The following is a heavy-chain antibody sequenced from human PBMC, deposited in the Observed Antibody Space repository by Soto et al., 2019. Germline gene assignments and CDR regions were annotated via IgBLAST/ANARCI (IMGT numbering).Heavy chain of an antibody. V-gene: IGHV5-51*01. CDR2: MFPGDSDI. CDR3: ARQPERVGWFDS. Sequence: EVQLVQSGAEVKKPGESLKISCKASGYSFTRNWIIWVRQMPGKGLEWMGIMFPGDSDIRYNPPFQGQVTISADKSISTAYLQWSSLKASDTAMYYCARQPERVGWFDSWGQGTLVTVSS. D-gene: IGHD1-26*01. J-gene: IGHJ5*01. CDR1: GYSFTRNW.